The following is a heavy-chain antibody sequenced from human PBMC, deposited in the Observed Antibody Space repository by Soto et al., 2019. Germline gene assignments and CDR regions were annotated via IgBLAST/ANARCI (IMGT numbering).Heavy chain of an antibody. D-gene: IGHD6-6*01. CDR1: RDSISRGDYY. CDR2: VTYSGSS. V-gene: IGHV4-31*03. CDR3: ARTRTDTSSSFDH. Sequence: QVQLQESGPGLVRPSQTLSLTCTVSRDSISRGDYYWSWIRQHAGKGLEWIGYVTYSGSSFYNPSLQSRVIISVDTSKNQFALTLTPVTAADTAVYYCARTRTDTSSSFDHWGQGPLVTVSS. J-gene: IGHJ4*02.